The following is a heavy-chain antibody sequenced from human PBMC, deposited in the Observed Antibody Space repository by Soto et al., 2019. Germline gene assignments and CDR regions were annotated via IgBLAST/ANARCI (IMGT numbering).Heavy chain of an antibody. D-gene: IGHD5-12*01. CDR3: ARDTSGYSGYGYY. CDR1: GFTFSSYA. CDR2: ISYDGSNK. Sequence: QVQLVESGGGVVQPGRSLSLSCAASGFTFSSYAMHWVRQAPGKGLEWVEVISYDGSNKYYADSVKGRFTISRDNSKNKLYLQMNSRRAEDTAVYYCARDTSGYSGYGYYWGQGTLVTVAA. J-gene: IGHJ4*02. V-gene: IGHV3-30-3*01.